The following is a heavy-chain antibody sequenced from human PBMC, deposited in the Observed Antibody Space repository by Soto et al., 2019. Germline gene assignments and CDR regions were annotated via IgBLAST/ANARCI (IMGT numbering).Heavy chain of an antibody. Sequence: GPGVRKPGASVKVSCKASGYIFSNFGTSWVRQAPGQGLEWMGWISGYNDNTNYAQKFQGRVRMTTDISTSTAYMELTTLRSEDTAVYYCAKDASSWFYYYYGMDVWGQGTTVTVSS. CDR3: AKDASSWFYYYYGMDV. J-gene: IGHJ6*02. CDR1: GYIFSNFG. D-gene: IGHD2-2*01. V-gene: IGHV1-18*01. CDR2: ISGYNDNT.